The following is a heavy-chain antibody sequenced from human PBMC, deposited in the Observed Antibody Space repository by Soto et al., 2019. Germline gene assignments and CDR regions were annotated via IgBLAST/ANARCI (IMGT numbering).Heavy chain of an antibody. D-gene: IGHD5-12*01. Sequence: SETLSLTCTVSGGSISSSSYYWGWIRQPPGKGLEWIGSIYYSGSTYYNPSLKSRVTISVDTSKNQFSLKLSSVTAADTAVYYCATEFFDSRYDFGGDPFDYWGQGTLVTVSS. J-gene: IGHJ4*02. CDR2: IYYSGST. CDR3: ATEFFDSRYDFGGDPFDY. CDR1: GGSISSSSYY. V-gene: IGHV4-39*02.